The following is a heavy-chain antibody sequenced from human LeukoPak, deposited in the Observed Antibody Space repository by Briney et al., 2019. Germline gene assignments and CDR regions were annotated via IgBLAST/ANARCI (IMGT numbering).Heavy chain of an antibody. J-gene: IGHJ6*02. CDR1: GYTFTSYD. D-gene: IGHD2-2*01. V-gene: IGHV1-8*01. Sequence: GASVKVSCTASGYTFTSYDINWVRQATGQGLEWMGWMNPNSGNTGYTQKFQGKVTMTRNTSISTAYMELSSLRSEDTAVYYCARGPPYCSSTSCRKTKSYGMDVWGQGTTVTVSS. CDR3: ARGPPYCSSTSCRKTKSYGMDV. CDR2: MNPNSGNT.